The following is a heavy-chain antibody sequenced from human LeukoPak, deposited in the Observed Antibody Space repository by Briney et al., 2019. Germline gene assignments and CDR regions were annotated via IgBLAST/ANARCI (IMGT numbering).Heavy chain of an antibody. V-gene: IGHV4-34*01. J-gene: IGHJ3*02. D-gene: IGHD6-13*01. CDR3: ARFGSSTWYKGAFDI. CDR1: GGSFSYYY. CDR2: INHSGGT. Sequence: SETLSLTCGVYGGSFSYYYWSWIRQPPGKGLEWIGEINHSGGTSYNPSLKSRITISVDTSKNQFSLRLRSVTAADTAVYYCARFGSSTWYKGAFDIWGQGTMVTVAS.